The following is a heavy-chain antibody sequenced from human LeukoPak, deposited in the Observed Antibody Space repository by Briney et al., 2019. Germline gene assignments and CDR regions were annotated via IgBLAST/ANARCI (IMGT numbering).Heavy chain of an antibody. CDR2: IYYSGST. D-gene: IGHD6-19*01. Sequence: SDTLSLTCTVSGGSISSYYWRWIRQPPRKGLVGIGYIYYSGSTNYNPSLKSRVTISVDTSKKQFSLKLSSVTAADTAVYYCARAGRSSGWYGRDYFDYWGQGTLVTVSS. V-gene: IGHV4-59*07. J-gene: IGHJ4*02. CDR1: GGSISSYY. CDR3: ARAGRSSGWYGRDYFDY.